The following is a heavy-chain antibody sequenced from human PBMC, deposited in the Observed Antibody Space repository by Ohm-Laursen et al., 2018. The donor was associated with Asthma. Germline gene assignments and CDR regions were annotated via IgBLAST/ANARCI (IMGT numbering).Heavy chain of an antibody. J-gene: IGHJ1*01. CDR2: ISFDGSNK. CDR1: GFTFSSYG. D-gene: IGHD1-26*01. Sequence: SLRLSCTASGFTFSSYGMHWVRQAPGKGLEWVAVISFDGSNKYYADSVKGRFTISRDISKNTLFLQMDSLRAEDTALYYCARIGPEWELPGREYSLIHWGQGTLVTVST. CDR3: ARIGPEWELPGREYSLIH. V-gene: IGHV3-30*03.